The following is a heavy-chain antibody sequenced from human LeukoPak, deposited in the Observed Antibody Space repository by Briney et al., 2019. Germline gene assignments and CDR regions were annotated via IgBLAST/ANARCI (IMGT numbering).Heavy chain of an antibody. V-gene: IGHV3-66*01. CDR2: IYSGGST. CDR1: EFSVGSNY. CDR3: ARGTAARREESYYYSYMDV. Sequence: PGGSLRLSCAASEFSVGSNYMTWVRQAPGKGLEWVSLIYSGGSTYYADSVKGRFTISRDNSENTLFLHMGSLRVEDMAVYYCARGTAARREESYYYSYMDVWGKGTTVTVSS. D-gene: IGHD6-6*01. J-gene: IGHJ6*03.